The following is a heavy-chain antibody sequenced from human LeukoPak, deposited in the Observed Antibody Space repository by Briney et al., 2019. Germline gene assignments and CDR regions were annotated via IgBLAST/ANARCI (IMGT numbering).Heavy chain of an antibody. CDR2: INPSGGST. J-gene: IGHJ4*02. CDR1: GYTFTSYY. V-gene: IGHV1-46*01. D-gene: IGHD6-13*01. Sequence: GASVKVSCKASGYTFTSYYMHWVRQAPGQGLEWMGIINPSGGSTSYAQKLQGRVTMTTDTSTSTAYMELRSLRSDDTAVYYCARASSSSWSRPPLYWGQGTLVTVSS. CDR3: ARASSSSWSRPPLY.